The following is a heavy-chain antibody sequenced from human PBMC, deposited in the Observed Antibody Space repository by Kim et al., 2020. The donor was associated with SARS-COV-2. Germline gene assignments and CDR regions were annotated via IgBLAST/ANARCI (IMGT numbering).Heavy chain of an antibody. D-gene: IGHD6-6*01. Sequence: SETLSLTCSVSGGSISRGDYYWSWIRQPPGKGLEWIGYIYYSGSTYYNPSLRSRVTMSIDTSKNQFSLKLTSVTAADTAVYYCARGSIAMAFDSWGQGTLVTVSS. CDR3: ARGSIAMAFDS. V-gene: IGHV4-30-4*01. CDR1: GGSISRGDYY. CDR2: IYYSGST. J-gene: IGHJ4*02.